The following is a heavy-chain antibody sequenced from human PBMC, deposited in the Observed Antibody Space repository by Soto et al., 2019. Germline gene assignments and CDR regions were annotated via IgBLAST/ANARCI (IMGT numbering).Heavy chain of an antibody. V-gene: IGHV3-23*01. D-gene: IGHD6-13*01. CDR1: GFTFSSYA. CDR2: ISGSGGST. Sequence: EVQLLESGGGLVQPGGSLRLSCAASGFTFSSYAMSWVRQAPGKGLEWVSAISGSGGSTYYADSVKGRFTISRDNSKNTLYLQMNSLRAEDTAVYYCAKSGVKQLVPPKLPANYYYYCMDVWGQGTTVTVSS. J-gene: IGHJ6*02. CDR3: AKSGVKQLVPPKLPANYYYYCMDV.